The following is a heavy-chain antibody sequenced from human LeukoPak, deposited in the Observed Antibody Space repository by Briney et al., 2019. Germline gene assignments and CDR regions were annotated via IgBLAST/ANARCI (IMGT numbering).Heavy chain of an antibody. Sequence: GGSLRLSCAASGFTFSSSAMSWVRQAPGKGLEWDSAISGSGGSTYYAHSVKGRFTISRDNSKNTLYLQMNSLRAEDTAVYYCAAPLYSSSWRDAFDIWGQGTMVTVSS. V-gene: IGHV3-23*01. CDR3: AAPLYSSSWRDAFDI. CDR1: GFTFSSSA. CDR2: ISGSGGST. D-gene: IGHD6-13*01. J-gene: IGHJ3*02.